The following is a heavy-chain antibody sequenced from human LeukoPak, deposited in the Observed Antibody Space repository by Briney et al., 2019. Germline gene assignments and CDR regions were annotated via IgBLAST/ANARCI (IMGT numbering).Heavy chain of an antibody. V-gene: IGHV4-59*01. D-gene: IGHD1-26*01. CDR3: ARGGNFYRGHYFDY. Sequence: PSETLSLTCTVSGGSISEYYWYWIWQPPGKGLEWIGYIYYTGSTKYHPSLKSRLTISVDTPKNQFSLRLTSVTAADTAVYYCARGGNFYRGHYFDYWGQGALVTVSS. J-gene: IGHJ4*02. CDR2: IYYTGST. CDR1: GGSISEYY.